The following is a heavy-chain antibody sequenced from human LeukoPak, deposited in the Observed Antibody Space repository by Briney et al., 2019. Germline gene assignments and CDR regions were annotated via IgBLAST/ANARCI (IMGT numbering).Heavy chain of an antibody. V-gene: IGHV4-59*01. Sequence: ASETLSLTCTASGGSISSYYWSWIRQPPGKGLEWIGYIYYSGSTNYNPSLKSRVTISVDTSKNQFSLKLSSVTAADTAVFYCARGVPASYDSSGYCHDCWGQGTLVTVSS. D-gene: IGHD3-22*01. CDR2: IYYSGST. CDR1: GGSISSYY. J-gene: IGHJ4*02. CDR3: ARGVPASYDSSGYCHDC.